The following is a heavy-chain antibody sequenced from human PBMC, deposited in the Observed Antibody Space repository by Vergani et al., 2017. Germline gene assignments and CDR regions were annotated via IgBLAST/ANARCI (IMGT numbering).Heavy chain of an antibody. CDR1: GGSLSSGGYY. Sequence: QVQLQESGPGLVKPSQPLSLTCTVSGGSLSSGGYYWSWIRQPAGKGLEWIGRIYTSGSTNYNPSLKSRVTISVDTSKNQFSLKLSSVTAADTAVYYCARTSMIVVDDYYFDYWGQGTLVTVSS. V-gene: IGHV4-61*02. CDR3: ARTSMIVVDDYYFDY. J-gene: IGHJ4*02. CDR2: IYTSGST. D-gene: IGHD3-22*01.